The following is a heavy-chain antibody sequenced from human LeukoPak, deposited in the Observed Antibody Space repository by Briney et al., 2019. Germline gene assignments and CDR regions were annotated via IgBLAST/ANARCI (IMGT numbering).Heavy chain of an antibody. CDR1: GGSMSSYH. D-gene: IGHD2-15*01. CDR2: IHYSGYT. CDR3: ARLLLDAFDI. J-gene: IGHJ3*02. Sequence: SETLSLTCTVSGGSMSSYHWSWIRQPPGKGLEWIGYIHYSGYTNYNPSLKSRVTISIDTSKNQFSLKLSSVTAADTAVYYCARLLLDAFDIWGQGTMVTVSS. V-gene: IGHV4-59*01.